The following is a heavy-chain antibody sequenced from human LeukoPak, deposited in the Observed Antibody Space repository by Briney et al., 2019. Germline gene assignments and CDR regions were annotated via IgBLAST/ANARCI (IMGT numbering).Heavy chain of an antibody. D-gene: IGHD5-18*01. J-gene: IGHJ2*01. V-gene: IGHV1-69*13. CDR3: ARAPLGLEIQPQGWYFDL. CDR1: GYTFTSYG. Sequence: ASVKVSCKASGYTFTSYGISWVRQAPGQGLEWMGGIIPIFGTANYAQKFQGRVTITADESTSTAYMELSSLRSEDTAVYYCARAPLGLEIQPQGWYFDLWGRGTLVTVSS. CDR2: IIPIFGTA.